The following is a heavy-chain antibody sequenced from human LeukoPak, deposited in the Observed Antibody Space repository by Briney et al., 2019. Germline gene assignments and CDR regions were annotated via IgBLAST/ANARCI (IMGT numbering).Heavy chain of an antibody. J-gene: IGHJ4*02. CDR1: GFTFSNAW. V-gene: IGHV3-53*01. CDR2: IYTGDRT. D-gene: IGHD3-3*01. Sequence: PGGSLRLSCAASGFTFSNAWMSWVRQPPGKGLEWVSFIYTGDRTNYADSVKGRFTVSRDSSKNTLYLQMNSLRGEDTAVYYCARVRALRFLEWSLGYWGQGTLVTVSS. CDR3: ARVRALRFLEWSLGY.